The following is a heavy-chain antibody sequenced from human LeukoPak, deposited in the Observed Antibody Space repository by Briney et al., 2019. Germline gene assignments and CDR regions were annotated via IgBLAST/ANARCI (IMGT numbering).Heavy chain of an antibody. CDR2: INPDGSTE. J-gene: IGHJ3*02. D-gene: IGHD2-15*01. CDR3: ATEPGIGYAFDI. V-gene: IGHV3-7*01. Sequence: PGGSLRLSCVASGITFRNYWMSWVRQAPGKGLNWVANINPDGSTENYVPSVKGRFTISRDNAKNLVSLQMISLRAEDTAVYYCATEPGIGYAFDIWGQGTMVTVSS. CDR1: GITFRNYW.